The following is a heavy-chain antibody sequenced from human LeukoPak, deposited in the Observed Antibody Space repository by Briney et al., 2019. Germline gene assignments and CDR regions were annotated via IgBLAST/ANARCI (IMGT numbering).Heavy chain of an antibody. V-gene: IGHV3-30*02. CDR1: GFTFSSYG. D-gene: IGHD2-15*01. CDR3: AKVSPRYCSGGSCPPRLDY. Sequence: GGSLRLSCAASGFTFSSYGMHWVRQAPGKGLEWVAFIRYDGSNKYYADSVKGRFTISRDNSKNTLYLQMNSLRAEDTAVYYCAKVSPRYCSGGSCPPRLDYWGQGTLVTVSS. CDR2: IRYDGSNK. J-gene: IGHJ4*02.